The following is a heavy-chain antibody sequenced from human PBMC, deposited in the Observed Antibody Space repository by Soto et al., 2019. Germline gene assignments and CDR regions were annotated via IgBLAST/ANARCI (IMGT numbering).Heavy chain of an antibody. CDR3: ATGGSGWPRSEWYFDL. D-gene: IGHD6-19*01. V-gene: IGHV3-23*01. CDR2: ISGSGGST. Sequence: GGSLRLSCAASGFTFSSYAMSWVRQAPGKGLEWVSAISGSGGSTYYADSVKGRFTISRDNSKNTLYLQMNSLRAEDTAVYYCATGGSGWPRSEWYFDLWGRGTLVTVSS. J-gene: IGHJ2*01. CDR1: GFTFSSYA.